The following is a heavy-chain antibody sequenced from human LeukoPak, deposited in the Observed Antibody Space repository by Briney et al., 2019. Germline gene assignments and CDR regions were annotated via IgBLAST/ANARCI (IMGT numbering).Heavy chain of an antibody. CDR3: ARHNRPATDDFWSGYYFRILSPFDY. CDR2: IYHSGST. J-gene: IGHJ4*02. D-gene: IGHD3-3*01. Sequence: SETLSLTCAVSGYSISSGYYWGWIRQPPGKGLEWIGRIYHSGSTYYNPSLKSRVTISVDTSKNQFSLKLSSVTAADTAVYYCARHNRPATDDFWSGYYFRILSPFDYWGQGTLATVSS. V-gene: IGHV4-38-2*01. CDR1: GYSISSGYY.